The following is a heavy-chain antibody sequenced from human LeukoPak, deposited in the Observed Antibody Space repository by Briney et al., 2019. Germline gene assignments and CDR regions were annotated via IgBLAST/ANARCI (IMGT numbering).Heavy chain of an antibody. D-gene: IGHD3-10*01. Sequence: SVKVSCKASGGTFSSYAISLVRQAPGQGLEWMGRIIPIFGTANYAQKFQGRVTITTDESTSTAYMELSSLRSEDTAVYYCARTMVRGVSLEDMDVWGKGTTVTVSS. J-gene: IGHJ6*03. CDR3: ARTMVRGVSLEDMDV. CDR2: IIPIFGTA. CDR1: GGTFSSYA. V-gene: IGHV1-69*05.